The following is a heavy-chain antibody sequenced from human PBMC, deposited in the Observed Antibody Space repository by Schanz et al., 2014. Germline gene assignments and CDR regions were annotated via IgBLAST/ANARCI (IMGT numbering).Heavy chain of an antibody. D-gene: IGHD3-10*01. CDR3: VRDELLWFGEVLSLDY. CDR2: ISGSSRTI. Sequence: EVQLVESGGGVVQPGRSLRLSCAASGFGFSSYSMNWVRQAPGKGLEWVSYISGSSRTIYYADSMKGRFTVSRDNAENALYLQMNSLRAEDTALYYCVRDELLWFGEVLSLDYWGQGALVTVSS. CDR1: GFGFSSYS. J-gene: IGHJ4*02. V-gene: IGHV3-48*01.